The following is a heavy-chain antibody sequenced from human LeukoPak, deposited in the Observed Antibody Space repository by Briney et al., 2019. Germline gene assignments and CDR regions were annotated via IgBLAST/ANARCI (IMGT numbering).Heavy chain of an antibody. Sequence: GGSLRLSCAASGFTFSSYWMSWVRQAPGKGLEWVANIKQDGSEKYYVDSVKGRFTISRDNAKNSLYLQMNSLRAEDTAVYYCARANYYYDSSGYWSAPESYWGQGTLVTVSS. V-gene: IGHV3-7*01. CDR2: IKQDGSEK. CDR1: GFTFSSYW. CDR3: ARANYYYDSSGYWSAPESY. D-gene: IGHD3-22*01. J-gene: IGHJ4*02.